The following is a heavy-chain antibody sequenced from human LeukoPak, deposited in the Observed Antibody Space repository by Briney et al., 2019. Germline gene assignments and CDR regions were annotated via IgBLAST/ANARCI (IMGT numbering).Heavy chain of an antibody. J-gene: IGHJ4*02. CDR1: GFTFSSYS. V-gene: IGHV3-21*01. D-gene: IGHD2-2*01. Sequence: GGSLRLSCAASGFTFSSYSMNWVRQAPGKGLEWVSSISSSSSYIYYADSVKGRFTISRVNAKNSLYLQMNSLRAEDTAVYYCARDYGDIVVVPAAMRGRGYFDYWGQGTLVTVSS. CDR3: ARDYGDIVVVPAAMRGRGYFDY. CDR2: ISSSSSYI.